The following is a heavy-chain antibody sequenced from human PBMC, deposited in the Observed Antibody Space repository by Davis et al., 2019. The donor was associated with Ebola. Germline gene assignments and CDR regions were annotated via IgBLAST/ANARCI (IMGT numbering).Heavy chain of an antibody. V-gene: IGHV3-21*01. Sequence: PGGSLRLSCAASGFTFSDYYMNWVRQAPGKGLEWVSSISSSSSYIYYADSVKGRFTISRDNAKNSLYLQMNSLRAEDTAVYYCAIVGATNDAFDIWGQGTMVTVSS. D-gene: IGHD1-26*01. CDR2: ISSSSSYI. J-gene: IGHJ3*02. CDR1: GFTFSDYY. CDR3: AIVGATNDAFDI.